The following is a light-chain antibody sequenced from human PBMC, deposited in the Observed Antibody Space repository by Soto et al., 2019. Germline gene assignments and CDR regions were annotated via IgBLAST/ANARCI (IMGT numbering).Light chain of an antibody. J-gene: IGLJ3*02. CDR1: SSNIGNNY. CDR2: DND. V-gene: IGLV1-51*01. CDR3: ATWDSSLGGGV. Sequence: QSVLTQPPSVSAAPGQRVTISCSGSSSNIGNNYVSWYQQLPGTAPKLLIYDNDKRPSGIPDRFSGSKSGTSATLGITGLQTGDEADYYCATWDSSLGGGVFGGGTELTVL.